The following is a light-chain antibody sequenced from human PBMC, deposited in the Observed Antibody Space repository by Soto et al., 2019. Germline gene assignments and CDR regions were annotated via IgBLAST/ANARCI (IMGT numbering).Light chain of an antibody. CDR3: TSYTGDDFTFV. J-gene: IGLJ1*01. CDR1: SSDVGKYDY. V-gene: IGLV2-8*01. CDR2: EVS. Sequence: QSALTQPPSASGSPGQSVTISCTGTSSDVGKYDYVSWFQHHPGKAPKLIIYEVSKRPSGVPDRFSGSKSGSTASLTVSGLQPDDEAEYHCTSYTGDDFTFVFGTGTKVTVL.